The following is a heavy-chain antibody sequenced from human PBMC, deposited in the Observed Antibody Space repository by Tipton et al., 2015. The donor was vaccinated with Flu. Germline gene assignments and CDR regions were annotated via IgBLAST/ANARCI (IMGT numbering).Heavy chain of an antibody. CDR3: ARLRSSGRAFDY. V-gene: IGHV4-34*01. J-gene: IGHJ4*02. CDR1: GGSFTDYY. D-gene: IGHD3-22*01. CDR2: INHSGSS. Sequence: TLSLTCAVYGGSFTDYYWSWIRQPPGKGLEWIGGINHSGSSNYNPSLKSRVTISVDTSKNQFSLTLSSVTAADTVVYYCARLRSSGRAFDYWGQGTLVTVSS.